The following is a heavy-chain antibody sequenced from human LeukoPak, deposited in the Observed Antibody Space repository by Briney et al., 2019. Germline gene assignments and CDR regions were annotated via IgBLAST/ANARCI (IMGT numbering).Heavy chain of an antibody. CDR1: GFTFSDYY. D-gene: IGHD2-2*01. J-gene: IGHJ4*02. V-gene: IGHV3-15*01. CDR2: IKSETDDGTI. Sequence: PGGSLRLSCAASGFTFSDYYMSWIRLAPGKGLEWVGRIKSETDDGTIDYAAPVKGRFTISRDDSKNTLYLEMNSLKTEDTAVYYCTTQLYRYCSSTSCHSSWGQGTLVTVSS. CDR3: TTQLYRYCSSTSCHSS.